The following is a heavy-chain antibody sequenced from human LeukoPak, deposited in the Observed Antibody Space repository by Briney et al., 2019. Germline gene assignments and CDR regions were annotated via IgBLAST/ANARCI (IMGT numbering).Heavy chain of an antibody. Sequence: GGSLRLSCAASGFTFSSSWMSWVRQAPGKGLEWVANIKEDGSEKCYVDSEKGRFSISRDNAKNSLYLQMNSLRVEDTAVYYSARGRLTMTWGQGTLVTVSS. CDR2: IKEDGSEK. CDR1: GFTFSSSW. V-gene: IGHV3-7*01. D-gene: IGHD3-22*01. CDR3: ARGRLTMT. J-gene: IGHJ5*02.